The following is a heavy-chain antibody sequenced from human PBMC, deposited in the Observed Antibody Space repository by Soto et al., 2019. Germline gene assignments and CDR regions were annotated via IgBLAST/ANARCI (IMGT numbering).Heavy chain of an antibody. CDR1: GFTFSRCE. D-gene: IGHD6-19*01. CDR3: ARSSQSNGWYLFDS. J-gene: IGHJ4*02. CDR2: ISGGSTTI. V-gene: IGHV3-48*03. Sequence: PGGSLRLSCAASGFTFSRCEMNWVRQAPGKGLEWVSYISGGSTTIYYADSVKGRFTISRDNAKNSLYLQMNSLRAEDTAVYYCARSSQSNGWYLFDSWGQGTLVTVSS.